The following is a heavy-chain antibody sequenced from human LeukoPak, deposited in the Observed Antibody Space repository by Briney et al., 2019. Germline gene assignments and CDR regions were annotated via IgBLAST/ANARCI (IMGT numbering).Heavy chain of an antibody. Sequence: GGSLRLSCVASGFTFNSYGIHWVRQTPGKGLEWVAVIWYDGSNKYYADSVKGRFTISRDNSKNTLYLQMNSLRDEDTALYYCARGPPLFDPWGQGTLVTVSS. CDR1: GFTFNSYG. CDR3: ARGPPLFDP. CDR2: IWYDGSNK. V-gene: IGHV3-33*01. J-gene: IGHJ5*02.